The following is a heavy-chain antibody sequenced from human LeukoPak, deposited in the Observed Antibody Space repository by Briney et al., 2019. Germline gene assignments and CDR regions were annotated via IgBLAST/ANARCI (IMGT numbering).Heavy chain of an antibody. CDR1: GGSMSPYH. D-gene: IGHD6-19*01. V-gene: IGHV4-59*08. Sequence: PSETLSLTCTVSGGSMSPYHWGWVRQPPGKGLEWTGYIYYSGSTNYNPSLNSRVTISVDTSKNQFSLRLSSVTAADTAIYYCARAVSGRFDYWGQGTLVTVSS. CDR2: IYYSGST. CDR3: ARAVSGRFDY. J-gene: IGHJ4*02.